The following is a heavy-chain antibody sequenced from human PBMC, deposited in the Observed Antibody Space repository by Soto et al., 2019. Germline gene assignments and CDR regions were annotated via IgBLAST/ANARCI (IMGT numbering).Heavy chain of an antibody. V-gene: IGHV1-69*13. J-gene: IGHJ4*02. Sequence: SVKVSCKASGGTFISYAISWVRQAPGQGLEWMGGIIPIFGTANYAQKFQGRVTITADESTSTAYMELSSLRSEDTAVYYCAREKGGSYSPSYYFDYWGQGTLVTVSS. CDR2: IIPIFGTA. CDR3: AREKGGSYSPSYYFDY. D-gene: IGHD1-26*01. CDR1: GGTFISYA.